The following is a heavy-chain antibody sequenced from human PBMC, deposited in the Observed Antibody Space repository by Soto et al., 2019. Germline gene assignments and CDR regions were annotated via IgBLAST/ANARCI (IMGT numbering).Heavy chain of an antibody. J-gene: IGHJ4*02. CDR1: GFTFSSYA. Sequence: EVQLLESGGGLVQPGGSLRLSCAASGFTFSSYAMRWVRQAPVKGLEWVSAISGSGGSTYYADSVKGRFTISRDNSKNTLYMTMNSLSAADTDVYYCARRGSGSYYDYWGQGTLVTVSS. D-gene: IGHD1-26*01. CDR3: ARRGSGSYYDY. V-gene: IGHV3-23*01. CDR2: ISGSGGST.